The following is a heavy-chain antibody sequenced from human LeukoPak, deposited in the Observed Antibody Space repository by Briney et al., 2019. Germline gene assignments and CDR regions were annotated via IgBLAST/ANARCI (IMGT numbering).Heavy chain of an antibody. J-gene: IGHJ4*02. CDR1: GFTFSSYA. D-gene: IGHD3-3*01. CDR3: AKSGWSGYSSALTYFDY. CDR2: ISYDGRNK. V-gene: IGHV3-30*18. Sequence: GGSLRLSCAASGFTFSSYAMSWVRQAPGKGLEWVAVISYDGRNKYYADSVKGRFTISRDNSKNTLYLQMNSLRAEDTAVYYCAKSGWSGYSSALTYFDYWGQGTLVTVSS.